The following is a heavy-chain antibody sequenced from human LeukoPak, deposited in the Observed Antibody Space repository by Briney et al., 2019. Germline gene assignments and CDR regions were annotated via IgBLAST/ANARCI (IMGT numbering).Heavy chain of an antibody. CDR2: INHSGST. V-gene: IGHV4-34*01. Sequence: SETLSLTCTVSGGSISSYYWSWIRQPPGKGLEWIGEINHSGSTNYNPSLKSRVTISVDTSKNQFSLKLSSVTAADTAVYYCARRYSSGWYARLKKNWFDPWGQGTLVTVSS. CDR3: ARRYSSGWYARLKKNWFDP. J-gene: IGHJ5*02. CDR1: GGSISSYY. D-gene: IGHD6-19*01.